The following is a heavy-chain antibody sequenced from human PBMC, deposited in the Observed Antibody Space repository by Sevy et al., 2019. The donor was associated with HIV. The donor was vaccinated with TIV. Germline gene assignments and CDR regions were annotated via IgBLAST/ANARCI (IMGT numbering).Heavy chain of an antibody. D-gene: IGHD6-6*01. CDR1: GGTFSSYA. CDR3: AREGQGIAARHGMDV. V-gene: IGHV1-69*13. J-gene: IGHJ6*02. CDR2: IIPIFGTA. Sequence: ASVKVSCKASGGTFSSYAISWVRQAPGQGLEWMGGIIPIFGTANYAQKFQGRVTITADESTSTAYMELSSLRSEDTAVYYCAREGQGIAARHGMDVWGQGTTVTVSS.